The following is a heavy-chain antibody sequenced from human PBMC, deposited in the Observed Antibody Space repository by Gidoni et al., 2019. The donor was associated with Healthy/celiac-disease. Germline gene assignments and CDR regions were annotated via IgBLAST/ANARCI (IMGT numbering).Heavy chain of an antibody. Sequence: QLQLVESGGGVVQPGRSLRLSCAASGFTFSSYAMHWVRQAPGKGLEWVAVISYDGSNKYYADSVKGRFTISRDNSKNTLYLQMNSLRAEDTAVYYCAREKYQLLYDWFDPWGQGTLVTVSS. CDR2: ISYDGSNK. J-gene: IGHJ5*02. D-gene: IGHD2-2*02. CDR3: AREKYQLLYDWFDP. CDR1: GFTFSSYA. V-gene: IGHV3-30*04.